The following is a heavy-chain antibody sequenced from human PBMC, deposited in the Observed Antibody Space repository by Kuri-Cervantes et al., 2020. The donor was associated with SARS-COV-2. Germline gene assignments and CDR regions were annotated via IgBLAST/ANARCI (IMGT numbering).Heavy chain of an antibody. D-gene: IGHD6-13*01. Sequence: GGSLRLSCAASGFTFSSYWMHWVRQAPGKGLVWVSRINSDGSSTSYADSVKGRFTISGDNAKNTLYLQMNSLRAEDTAVYYCARGPLYSSSWYDWFDPWGQGTLVTVSS. CDR2: INSDGSST. CDR3: ARGPLYSSSWYDWFDP. CDR1: GFTFSSYW. J-gene: IGHJ5*02. V-gene: IGHV3-74*01.